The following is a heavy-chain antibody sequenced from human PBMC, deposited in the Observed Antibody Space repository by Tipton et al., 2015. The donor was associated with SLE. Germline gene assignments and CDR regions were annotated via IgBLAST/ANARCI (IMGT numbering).Heavy chain of an antibody. V-gene: IGHV4-31*03. Sequence: TLSLTCSVSGGSISMDGYYWSWNRQHPGKGLEWIGYIYDSKSTYYNPSLKSRLTMSADTSKNQISLKLSSVSAADTAVYYCVRGPKDVWGQGTTVTVSS. CDR3: VRGPKDV. CDR2: IYDSKST. J-gene: IGHJ6*02. CDR1: GGSISMDGYY.